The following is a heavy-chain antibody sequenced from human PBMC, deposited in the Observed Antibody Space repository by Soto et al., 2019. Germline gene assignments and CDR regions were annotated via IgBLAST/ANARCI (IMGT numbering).Heavy chain of an antibody. Sequence: EVQLVESGGGLVQPGRSLRLSCAASGFTFDDYAMHWVRQAPGKGLEWVSGISWYSGSIGYADSVKGRFTISRDNAKNALYLQMHSRRAEDAALYYRAKGGQLLVEGGGYWGQGTLVTVSS. J-gene: IGHJ4*02. CDR1: GFTFDDYA. CDR2: ISWYSGSI. CDR3: AKGGQLLVEGGGY. V-gene: IGHV3-9*01. D-gene: IGHD2-2*01.